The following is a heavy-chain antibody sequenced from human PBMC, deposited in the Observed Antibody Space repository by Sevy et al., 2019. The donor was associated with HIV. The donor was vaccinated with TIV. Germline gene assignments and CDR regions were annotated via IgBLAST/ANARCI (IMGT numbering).Heavy chain of an antibody. J-gene: IGHJ4*02. CDR2: VSGNSGAI. Sequence: GGSLRLSCAASGFTFSSYSMNWVSQAPEKGLEWISFVSGNSGAINYADSVKGRFTISRDNAKNSLYLQMNSLRVDDTAVYYCARDMGGSYTPLDYWGQGTLVTVSS. CDR3: ARDMGGSYTPLDY. V-gene: IGHV3-48*01. CDR1: GFTFSSYS. D-gene: IGHD3-10*01.